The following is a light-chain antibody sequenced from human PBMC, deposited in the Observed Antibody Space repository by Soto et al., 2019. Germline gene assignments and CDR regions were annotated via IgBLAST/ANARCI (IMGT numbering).Light chain of an antibody. J-gene: IGLJ2*01. V-gene: IGLV1-40*01. CDR1: SSNIGTGSD. Sequence: QSVLTQPPSVSGAPGQTVTISCTGSSSNIGTGSDVHWYQQHPETAPKLLIYGNTNRPSGVPDRFSGSKSGTSASLTITGLQAEDEADYYCQSYHSRLSDSVVFGGGTKLTVL. CDR3: QSYHSRLSDSVV. CDR2: GNT.